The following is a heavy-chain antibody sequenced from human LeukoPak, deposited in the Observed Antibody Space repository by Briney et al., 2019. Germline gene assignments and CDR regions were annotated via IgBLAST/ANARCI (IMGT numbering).Heavy chain of an antibody. CDR3: ARVSSIAAPPSFGY. D-gene: IGHD6-6*01. Sequence: GASVKVSCKASGYTFTSYDINWVRQAPGQGLEWMGWMNPNSGNTGYAQKFQGRVTITRNTSISTAYMELSSLRSEDTAVYYCARVSSIAAPPSFGYWGQGTLVTVSS. CDR2: MNPNSGNT. V-gene: IGHV1-8*03. J-gene: IGHJ4*02. CDR1: GYTFTSYD.